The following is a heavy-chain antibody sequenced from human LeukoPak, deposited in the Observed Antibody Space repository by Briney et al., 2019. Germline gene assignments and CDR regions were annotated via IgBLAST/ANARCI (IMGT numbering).Heavy chain of an antibody. CDR2: IKEDGSAK. Sequence: GSLRLSCADSGFTFNSYWVAWVRQAPGKGLEWVANIKEDGSAKNYVDSVKGRFTISRDNAKKSLYLQMNSLRAEDTAVYYCAKFGGSGLNNWFDPWGQGTLVTVSS. CDR1: GFTFNSYW. J-gene: IGHJ5*02. V-gene: IGHV3-7*05. D-gene: IGHD3-10*01. CDR3: AKFGGSGLNNWFDP.